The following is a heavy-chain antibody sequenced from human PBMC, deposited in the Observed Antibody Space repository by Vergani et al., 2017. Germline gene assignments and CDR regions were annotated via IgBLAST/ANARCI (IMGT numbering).Heavy chain of an antibody. V-gene: IGHV4-31*03. CDR3: AKASNRGYYYYNMDV. Sequence: QVQLQESGPGLVKPSQTLSLTCTVSGGSISSGGYYWSWIRQHPGKGLGWSGYIYYSGSPYYNPSLKSRVPISVDPSKNQFSLKLRSVTAEDTAVYYCAKASNRGYYYYNMDVWGKGTTVTVCS. J-gene: IGHJ6*03. CDR1: GGSISSGGYY. CDR2: IYYSGSP. D-gene: IGHD7-27*01.